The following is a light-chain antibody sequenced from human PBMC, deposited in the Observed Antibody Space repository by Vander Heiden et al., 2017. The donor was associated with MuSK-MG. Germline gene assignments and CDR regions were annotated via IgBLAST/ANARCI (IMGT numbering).Light chain of an antibody. Sequence: DIQMTQSPSSLSASVGDRVTITCRASESVSSYLNWYQQKPGKAPKLLIQAASSLESGVPSRFRGSGSGTEFTLTISSLQREDFGTYYCQQSYSAPAFGQGTKVEIK. CDR1: ESVSSY. J-gene: IGKJ1*01. CDR3: QQSYSAPA. CDR2: AAS. V-gene: IGKV1-39*01.